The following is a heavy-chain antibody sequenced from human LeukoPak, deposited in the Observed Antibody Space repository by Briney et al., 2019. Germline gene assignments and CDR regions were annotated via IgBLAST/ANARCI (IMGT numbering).Heavy chain of an antibody. CDR1: GGSFSGYY. D-gene: IGHD5-18*01. V-gene: IGHV4-59*01. CDR3: ARTGTGGYSYGYYFDY. Sequence: SETLSLTCAVYGGSFSGYYWSWIRQPPGKGLEWIGYIYYSGSTNYNPSLKSRVTISVDTSKNQFSLKLSSVTAADTAVYYCARTGTGGYSYGYYFDYWGQGTLVTVSS. J-gene: IGHJ4*02. CDR2: IYYSGST.